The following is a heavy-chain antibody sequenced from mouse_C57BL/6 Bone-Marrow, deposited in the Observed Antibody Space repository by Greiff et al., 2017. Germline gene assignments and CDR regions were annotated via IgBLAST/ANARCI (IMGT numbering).Heavy chain of an antibody. J-gene: IGHJ3*01. V-gene: IGHV1-55*01. Sequence: QVQLQQPGAELVQPGASVTMSCKASGYTFTSYWITWVKQRPGQGLAWIGDISPGSGSTTYTEKFKSKATLTVDTSSSTDYRQLSSLTSEDSAVYYCARWLLRFAYWGQGTLVTVSA. CDR2: ISPGSGST. CDR1: GYTFTSYW. CDR3: ARWLLRFAY. D-gene: IGHD2-3*01.